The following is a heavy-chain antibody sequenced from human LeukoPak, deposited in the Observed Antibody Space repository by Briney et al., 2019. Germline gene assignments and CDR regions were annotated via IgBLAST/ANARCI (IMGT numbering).Heavy chain of an antibody. CDR1: GYTFTGYY. CDR2: INPNSGGT. CDR3: AREKSSSWPTADY. D-gene: IGHD6-13*01. V-gene: IGHV1-2*02. J-gene: IGHJ4*02. Sequence: ASVKVSCKASGYTFTGYYMHWVRQAPGQGLEWMGLINPNSGGTNYAQKFQGRVTMTRDTSISTAYMELSRLRSDDTAVYYCAREKSSSWPTADYWGQGTLVTVSS.